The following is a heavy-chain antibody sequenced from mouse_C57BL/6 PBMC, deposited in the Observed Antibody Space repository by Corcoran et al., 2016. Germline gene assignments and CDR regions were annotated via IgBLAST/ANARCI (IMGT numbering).Heavy chain of an antibody. J-gene: IGHJ3*01. CDR3: SVITTVEGFAY. V-gene: IGHV1-80*01. Sequence: QVQLQQSGAELVKPGASVKISCKASGYAFSSYWMNWVKQRPGKGLEWIGQIYPGDGDTNYNGKFKGKATLTADKSSSTAYMQLSSLTSEDSAVYFCSVITTVEGFAYWGQGTLVTVSA. CDR1: GYAFSSYW. D-gene: IGHD1-1*01. CDR2: IYPGDGDT.